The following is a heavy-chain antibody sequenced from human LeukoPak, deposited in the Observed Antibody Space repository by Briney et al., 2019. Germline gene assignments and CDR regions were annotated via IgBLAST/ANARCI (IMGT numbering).Heavy chain of an antibody. CDR3: ATRSQYGDFDY. Sequence: GASVKVSCKASGYTFTSYYMHWVRQAPGQGLEWRGVINPSGGSTSYAQKFQGRVTMTRDTSTSTVYMELSSLRSEDTAVYYCATRSQYGDFDYWGQGTLVTVSS. CDR2: INPSGGST. D-gene: IGHD4-17*01. CDR1: GYTFTSYY. V-gene: IGHV1-46*01. J-gene: IGHJ4*02.